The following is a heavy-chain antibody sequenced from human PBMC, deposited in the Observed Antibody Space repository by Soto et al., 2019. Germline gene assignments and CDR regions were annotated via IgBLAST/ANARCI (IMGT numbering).Heavy chain of an antibody. Sequence: GGSLRLSCAASGFTFRSYWMQWVRQAPGKGLVWVSWINSDGSSTSYADSVKGRFTISRDNAKNTLYLQMNSLRAEDAAVYYCASGGSSLNFDSWGQGTLVTVSS. CDR1: GFTFRSYW. J-gene: IGHJ4*02. CDR2: INSDGSST. V-gene: IGHV3-74*01. D-gene: IGHD6-6*01. CDR3: ASGGSSLNFDS.